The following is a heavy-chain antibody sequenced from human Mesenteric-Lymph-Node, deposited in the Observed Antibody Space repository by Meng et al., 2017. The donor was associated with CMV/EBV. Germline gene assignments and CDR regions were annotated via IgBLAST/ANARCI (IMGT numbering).Heavy chain of an antibody. D-gene: IGHD3-10*01. V-gene: IGHV1-2*06. J-gene: IGHJ5*02. CDR2: INPNSGGT. CDR1: YPFPGYY. CDR3: ARSGLIRFGELYWFDP. Sequence: YPFPGYYMPWVRQAPGQGLEWMGRINPNSGGTNYAQKFQGRVTMTRDTSISTAYMELSRLRSDDTAVYYCARSGLIRFGELYWFDPWGQGTLVTVSS.